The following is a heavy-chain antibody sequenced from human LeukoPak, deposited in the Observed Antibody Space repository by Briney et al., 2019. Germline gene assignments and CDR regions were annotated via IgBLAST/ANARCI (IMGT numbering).Heavy chain of an antibody. D-gene: IGHD6-19*01. Sequence: ASVTVSYKASGYTFTSYGISWVRQAPGQGLEWMGWISAYNGNTNYAQKLQGRVTITTDTSTSTAYMELRSLRSDDTAVYYCARDQTEQWLVRGVHDAFDIWGQGTMVTVSS. CDR3: ARDQTEQWLVRGVHDAFDI. J-gene: IGHJ3*02. V-gene: IGHV1-18*01. CDR1: GYTFTSYG. CDR2: ISAYNGNT.